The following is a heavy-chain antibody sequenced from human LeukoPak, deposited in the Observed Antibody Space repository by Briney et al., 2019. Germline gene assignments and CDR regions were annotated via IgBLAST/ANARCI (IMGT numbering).Heavy chain of an antibody. CDR1: GYTFTSYG. J-gene: IGHJ3*02. Sequence: ASVKVSCKASGYTFTSYGISWVRQAPGQGLEWMGIINPSGGSTSYAQKFQGRVTMTRDTSTSTVYMELSSLRSEDTAVYYCARVKVGALGPYDAFDIWGQGTMVTVSS. CDR2: INPSGGST. V-gene: IGHV1-46*01. D-gene: IGHD1-26*01. CDR3: ARVKVGALGPYDAFDI.